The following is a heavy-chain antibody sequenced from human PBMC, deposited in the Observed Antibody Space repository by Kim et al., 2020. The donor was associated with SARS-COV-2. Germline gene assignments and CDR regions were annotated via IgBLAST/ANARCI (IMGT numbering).Heavy chain of an antibody. V-gene: IGHV3-7*01. Sequence: GGSLRLSCAASGFTFSSYWMSWVRQAPGKGLEWVANIKQDGSEKYYVDSVKGRFTISRDNAKNSLYLQMNSLRAEDTAVYYCARVDTAMVNIRYFDYWGQGTLVTVSS. CDR3: ARVDTAMVNIRYFDY. CDR1: GFTFSSYW. J-gene: IGHJ4*02. CDR2: IKQDGSEK. D-gene: IGHD5-18*01.